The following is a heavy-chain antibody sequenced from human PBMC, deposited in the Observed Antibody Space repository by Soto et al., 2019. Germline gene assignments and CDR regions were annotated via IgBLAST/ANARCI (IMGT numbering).Heavy chain of an antibody. CDR1: GFAFSTFD. J-gene: IGHJ5*02. D-gene: IGHD3-10*01. V-gene: IGHV3-13*01. CDR3: ARGRSFSYDSTPPPMFDP. Sequence: VGSLRLSCAVSGFAFSTFDIHWVRQAPGKGLEWVSGIGTLSDTFYAASVQGRFTISRQNAKNSVYLQMNSLRAGDTAFYYCARGRSFSYDSTPPPMFDPWGQGTLVTVSS. CDR2: IGTLSDT.